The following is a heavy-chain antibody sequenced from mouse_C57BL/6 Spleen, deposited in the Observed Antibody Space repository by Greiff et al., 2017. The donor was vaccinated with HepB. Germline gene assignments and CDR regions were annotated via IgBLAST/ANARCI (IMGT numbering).Heavy chain of an antibody. CDR3: ARREDYFDY. CDR2: INPNYGTT. J-gene: IGHJ2*01. Sequence: VQLQQSGPELVKPGASVKISCKASGYSFTGYYMTWVKQSSGKSLEWIGVINPNYGTTSYNQKFKGKATLTVDQSSSTAYMQLNSLTSEDSAVEYCARREDYFDYWGQGTTLTVSS. V-gene: IGHV1-39*01. CDR1: GYSFTGYY.